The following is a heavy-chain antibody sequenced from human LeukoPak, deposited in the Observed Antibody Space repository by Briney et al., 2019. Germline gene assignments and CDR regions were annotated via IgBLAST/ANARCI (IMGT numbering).Heavy chain of an antibody. CDR3: ARVPRAIRGVIIFDY. CDR1: GYTFTGYY. CDR2: INPNSGGT. V-gene: IGHV1-2*02. J-gene: IGHJ4*02. Sequence: ASVKVSCKASGYTFTGYYMHWVRQAPGQGPEWMGWINPNSGGTNYAQKFQGRVTMTRDTSISTAYMELSRLRSDDTAVYYCARVPRAIRGVIIFDYWGQGTLVTVSS. D-gene: IGHD3-10*01.